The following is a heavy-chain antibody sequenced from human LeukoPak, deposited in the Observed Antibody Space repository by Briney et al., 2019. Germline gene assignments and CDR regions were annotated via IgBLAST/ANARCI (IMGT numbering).Heavy chain of an antibody. CDR3: ARAVVKGPYYDSSGYYPDAFDI. Sequence: SETLSLTCTVSGGSINSGGYYWNWIRQRPGKGLEWIGNIYYSGSTNYNPSLKSRVTISVDTSKNQFSLKLSSVTAADTAVYYCARAVVKGPYYDSSGYYPDAFDIWGQGTMVTVSS. J-gene: IGHJ3*02. V-gene: IGHV4-31*03. CDR1: GGSINSGGYY. CDR2: IYYSGST. D-gene: IGHD3-22*01.